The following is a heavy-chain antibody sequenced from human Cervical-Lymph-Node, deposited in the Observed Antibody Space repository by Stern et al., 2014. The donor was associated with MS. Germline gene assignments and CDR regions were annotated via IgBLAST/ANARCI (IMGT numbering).Heavy chain of an antibody. V-gene: IGHV3-30-3*01. CDR1: GFNFADYP. Sequence: VQLEESGGGVVQPGTSLRLSCAASGFNFADYPMHWVRQAPGKGLEWVALISDEGSSELYADSVKGRLTISRDNSKNTLYLQMNGLRVEDTAVYYCARDAGYSSSRGWFDPWGQGTLVTVSS. CDR3: ARDAGYSSSRGWFDP. D-gene: IGHD6-13*01. CDR2: ISDEGSSE. J-gene: IGHJ5*02.